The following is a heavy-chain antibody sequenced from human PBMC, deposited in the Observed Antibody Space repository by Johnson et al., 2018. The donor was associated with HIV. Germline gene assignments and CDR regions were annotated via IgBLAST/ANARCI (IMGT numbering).Heavy chain of an antibody. CDR3: AKERLLHDAFDF. Sequence: QVQLVESGGGVVQPGRSLRLSCAASGFTFSSYSMHWVRQAPGKGLEWVAVISYDGKNKYYADSVKGRFTISRDKSKNTMYLQMNSLRDEDPAVYHCAKERLLHDAFDFWGQGTMVTVSS. J-gene: IGHJ3*01. CDR1: GFTFSSYS. CDR2: ISYDGKNK. V-gene: IGHV3-30*18. D-gene: IGHD5-18*01.